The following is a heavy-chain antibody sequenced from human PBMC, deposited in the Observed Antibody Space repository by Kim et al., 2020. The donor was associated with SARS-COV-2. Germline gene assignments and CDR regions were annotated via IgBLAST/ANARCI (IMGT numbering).Heavy chain of an antibody. Sequence: PSFQGQVTISADKSISAAYLQWSSLKASDTAIYYCARRGGGSSYSFDYWGQGTLVTVPT. V-gene: IGHV5-51*01. J-gene: IGHJ4*02. CDR3: ARRGGGSSYSFDY. D-gene: IGHD6-6*01.